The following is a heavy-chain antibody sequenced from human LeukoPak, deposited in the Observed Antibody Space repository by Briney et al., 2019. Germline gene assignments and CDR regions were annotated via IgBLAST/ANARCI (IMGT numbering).Heavy chain of an antibody. J-gene: IGHJ4*02. V-gene: IGHV3-9*01. CDR1: GFTFDDYA. CDR3: AINGGGDSGYGSFDY. CDR2: INWNSDSI. D-gene: IGHD5-12*01. Sequence: PGGSLRLSCAVSGFTFDDYAMHWVRQVPGKGLEWVSGINWNSDSIGYADSVKGRFTTSRDNAKNSLYLPMNSLRAEDTAFYYCAINGGGDSGYGSFDYWGQGTLVTVSS.